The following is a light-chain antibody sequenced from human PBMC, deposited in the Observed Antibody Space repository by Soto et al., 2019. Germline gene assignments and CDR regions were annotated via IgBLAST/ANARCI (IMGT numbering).Light chain of an antibody. V-gene: IGKV3D-15*01. Sequence: EIVLTQSPATLSLSPGERATLSCRASQSPSGYLAWYQQRPGQTPRLLIHGASSRATGIPARFSGSGSGTEFTLTISSLQSEDFAVYYCQQYNNWPPITFGQGTRLEIK. J-gene: IGKJ5*01. CDR3: QQYNNWPPIT. CDR2: GAS. CDR1: QSPSGY.